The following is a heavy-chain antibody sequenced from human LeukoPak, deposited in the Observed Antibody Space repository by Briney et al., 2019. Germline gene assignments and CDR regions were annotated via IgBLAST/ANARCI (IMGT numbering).Heavy chain of an antibody. Sequence: PGGSLRLSCAASGFTFSTYGMSWVRQATGKGLEWVSGISGSGGSRFYTDSVKGRFTISRDNSENTLFLRMNSLRAEDTAVYYCAKATGYLLWGQGTLVIVSS. CDR2: ISGSGGSR. CDR3: AKATGYLL. J-gene: IGHJ4*02. D-gene: IGHD1-14*01. V-gene: IGHV3-23*01. CDR1: GFTFSTYG.